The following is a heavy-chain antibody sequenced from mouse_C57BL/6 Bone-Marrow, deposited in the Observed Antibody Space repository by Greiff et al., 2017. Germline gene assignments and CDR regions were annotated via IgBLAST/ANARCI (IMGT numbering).Heavy chain of an antibody. Sequence: EVQLQESGGGLVKPGGSLKLSCAASGFTFSSYAMSWVRQTPEKRLEWVATISDGGSYTYYPDNVKGRFTISRDNAKNNLYLQMSHLKSEDTAMYYCARGITTVVARYFDVWGTGTTVTVSS. J-gene: IGHJ1*03. CDR1: GFTFSSYA. V-gene: IGHV5-4*01. D-gene: IGHD1-1*01. CDR2: ISDGGSYT. CDR3: ARGITTVVARYFDV.